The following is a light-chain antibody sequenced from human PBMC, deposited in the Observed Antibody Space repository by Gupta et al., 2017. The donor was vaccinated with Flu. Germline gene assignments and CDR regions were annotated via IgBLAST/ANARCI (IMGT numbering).Light chain of an antibody. V-gene: IGKV1-5*03. CDR2: KAS. J-gene: IGKJ2*01. CDR3: QQDNSSSYT. CDR1: QSISSW. Sequence: DIQMTQSPSTLSASVGDRVTITCRASQSISSWLAWYQQKPGKAPKLLIYKASSLESGVPSRFSGSGSGTEFTLTISSRQPDDFATYYCQQDNSSSYTFGQGTKLEIK.